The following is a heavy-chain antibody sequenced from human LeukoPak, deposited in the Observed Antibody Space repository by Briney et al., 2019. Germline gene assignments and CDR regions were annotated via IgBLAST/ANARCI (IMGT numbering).Heavy chain of an antibody. J-gene: IGHJ3*02. Sequence: SETLSLTCAVYGGSFSGYYWSWIRQPPGKGLEWIGEINHSGSTNYNPSLKSRVTISVDTSKNQFSLKLSSVTAADTAVYYCARERHDFWSGYYKSAFDIWGQGTTVTVSS. CDR3: ARERHDFWSGYYKSAFDI. CDR2: INHSGST. V-gene: IGHV4-34*01. CDR1: GGSFSGYY. D-gene: IGHD3-3*01.